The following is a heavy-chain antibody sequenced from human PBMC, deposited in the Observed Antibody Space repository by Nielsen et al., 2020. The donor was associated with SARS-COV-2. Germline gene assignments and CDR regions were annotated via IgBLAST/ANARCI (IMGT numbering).Heavy chain of an antibody. V-gene: IGHV1-69*06. CDR2: IMPIFGTP. CDR3: ARADCIKGVCPTDYSYGMDV. J-gene: IGHJ6*02. D-gene: IGHD2-8*01. Sequence: WVRQAPGQGLEWVGMIMPIFGTPTYAQKFQGRVTITAQRSTSTAYMELSSLRSEDTAIYYCARADCIKGVCPTDYSYGMDVWGQGTTVTVSS.